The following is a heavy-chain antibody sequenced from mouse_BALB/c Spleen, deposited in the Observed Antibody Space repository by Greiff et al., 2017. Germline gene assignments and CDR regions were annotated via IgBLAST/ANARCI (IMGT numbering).Heavy chain of an antibody. CDR2: INPSTGYT. J-gene: IGHJ3*01. Sequence: VQLQQSGAELAKPGASVKMSCKASGYTFTSYWMHWVKQRPGQGLEWIGYINPSTGYTEYNQKFKDKATLTADKSSSTAYMQLSSLTSEDSAVYYCARMLTSWFAYWGQGTLVTVSA. CDR1: GYTFTSYW. CDR3: ARMLTSWFAY. V-gene: IGHV1-7*01. D-gene: IGHD4-1*01.